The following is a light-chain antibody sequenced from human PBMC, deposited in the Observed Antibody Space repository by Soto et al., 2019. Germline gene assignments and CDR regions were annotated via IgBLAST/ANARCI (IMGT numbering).Light chain of an antibody. CDR2: GAS. Sequence: EIVMTQSPATLSVSPGERATLSCRASQSVSSNLAWYQQKPGQAPRLLIYGASTRATGIPARFSGSGSGTEFILSISSLQSDVFAVYYCQQYNNWSPWTFGQGIEV. CDR3: QQYNNWSPWT. V-gene: IGKV3-15*01. CDR1: QSVSSN. J-gene: IGKJ1*01.